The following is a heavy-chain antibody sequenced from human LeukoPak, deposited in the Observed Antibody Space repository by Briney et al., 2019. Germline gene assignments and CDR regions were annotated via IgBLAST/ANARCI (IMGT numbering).Heavy chain of an antibody. CDR2: MNSGGSST. CDR3: ARDVLGQGVDY. V-gene: IGHV3-74*01. J-gene: IGHJ4*02. D-gene: IGHD2-8*01. CDR1: GFTFSSHW. Sequence: GESLRLSCAASGFTFSSHWMHWVRQTPGKGLMWVSHMNSGGSSTTYADSVKGRFTISRDNAKNTLYLQMNSLRADDTALYYCARDVLGQGVDYWGQGTLVTVSS.